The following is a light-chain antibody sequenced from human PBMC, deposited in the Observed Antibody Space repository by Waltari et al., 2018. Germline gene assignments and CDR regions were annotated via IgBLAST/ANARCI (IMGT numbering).Light chain of an antibody. CDR3: QQFLTDPYT. Sequence: DIQLTQSPSSLSASVGDRVTITCRASQSISRWLAWYQHQPGKAPRLLISEASTLESWVPTSFSGSGSESEFTLTISSLQPADFETYYCQQFLTDPYTFGQGTKVEI. J-gene: IGKJ2*01. CDR2: EAS. V-gene: IGKV1-5*03. CDR1: QSISRW.